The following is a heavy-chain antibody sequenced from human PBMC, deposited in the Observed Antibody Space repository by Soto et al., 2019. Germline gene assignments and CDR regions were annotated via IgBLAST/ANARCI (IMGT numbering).Heavy chain of an antibody. CDR3: ASYYYGSGSSQPYHYYYYYGMDV. CDR1: GGSISSSSYY. J-gene: IGHJ6*02. D-gene: IGHD3-10*01. Sequence: SETLSLTCTVSGGSISSSSYYWGWIRQPPGKGLEWIGSIYYSGSTYYNTSLKSRVTISVDTSKNQFSLKLSSVTAADTAVYYCASYYYGSGSSQPYHYYYYYGMDVWGQGTTVTVSS. V-gene: IGHV4-39*01. CDR2: IYYSGST.